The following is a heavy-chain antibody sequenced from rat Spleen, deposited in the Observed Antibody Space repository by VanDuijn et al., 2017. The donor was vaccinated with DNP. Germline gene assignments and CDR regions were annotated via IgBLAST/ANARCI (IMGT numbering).Heavy chain of an antibody. V-gene: IGHV2S12*01. CDR1: RVSLTTNG. CDR3: ASDRGPGILDY. Sequence: QVQLKESGPGLVQPSRTVPPTGALPRVSLTTNGVGWCRQPAGNGLDRLAAISSGGKTYYNSALKSRLSISSDTSKSHVLLGMNSLQTEDTATYYCASDRGPGILDYWGQGVMVTVSS. J-gene: IGHJ2*01. D-gene: IGHD1-4*01. CDR2: ISSGGKT.